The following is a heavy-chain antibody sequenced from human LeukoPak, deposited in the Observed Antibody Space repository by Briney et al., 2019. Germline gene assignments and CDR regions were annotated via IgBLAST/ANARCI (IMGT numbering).Heavy chain of an antibody. D-gene: IGHD6-13*01. CDR2: ITTDGDAT. J-gene: IGHJ3*02. CDR3: ARGLQIAATSDAFDI. V-gene: IGHV3-20*04. CDR1: GFTFDDYA. Sequence: PGRSLRLSCAASGFTFDDYAMHWVRQAPGRGLEWIAYITTDGDATNYAESVKGRFIVSRDNARNSLDLQINSLGVEDTAVYYCARGLQIAATSDAFDIWGQGTMVTVSS.